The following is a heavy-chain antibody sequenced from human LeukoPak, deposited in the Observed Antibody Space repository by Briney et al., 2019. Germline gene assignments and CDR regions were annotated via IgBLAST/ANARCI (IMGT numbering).Heavy chain of an antibody. CDR1: GYTFTGYD. Sequence: ASVKVSCKASGYTFTGYDMHWVRQAPGQGLEGMGWINPNSGGTSYAQRFQGRVTMTRDTSSSTAYMEVNSLRSDDTAVYYCVVAGTTFHYLDYWGQGSLVTVSS. V-gene: IGHV1-2*02. CDR2: INPNSGGT. D-gene: IGHD6-19*01. J-gene: IGHJ4*02. CDR3: VVAGTTFHYLDY.